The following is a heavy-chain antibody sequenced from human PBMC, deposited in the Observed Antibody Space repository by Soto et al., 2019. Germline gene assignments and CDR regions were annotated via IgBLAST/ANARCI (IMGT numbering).Heavy chain of an antibody. Sequence: QVQLVQTGAEVKKPGTSVKDSCKASGDTFTDYYIHWVRQAPGQGLEWMGTVNPSGGHTTYAQHYLGRMTRTRDTSTSTLYMELTSLPSDDTAVYYCASWGPVVVVTAALDFWGQGTLVTVSS. V-gene: IGHV1-46*01. CDR3: ASWGPVVVVTAALDF. CDR1: GDTFTDYY. J-gene: IGHJ4*02. D-gene: IGHD2-21*02. CDR2: VNPSGGHT.